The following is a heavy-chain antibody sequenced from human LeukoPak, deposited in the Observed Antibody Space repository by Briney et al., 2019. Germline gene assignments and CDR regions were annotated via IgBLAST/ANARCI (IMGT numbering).Heavy chain of an antibody. Sequence: TSETLSLTCTVSGYSISSGYYWGWIRQPPGKGLEWIGSIYHSGSTYYNPSLKSRVTISVDTSKNQFSLKLSSVTAADTAVYYCARDMGAFPYYYYYYMDVWGKGTTVTVSS. J-gene: IGHJ6*03. CDR3: ARDMGAFPYYYYYYMDV. D-gene: IGHD3-16*01. CDR2: IYHSGST. CDR1: GYSISSGYY. V-gene: IGHV4-38-2*02.